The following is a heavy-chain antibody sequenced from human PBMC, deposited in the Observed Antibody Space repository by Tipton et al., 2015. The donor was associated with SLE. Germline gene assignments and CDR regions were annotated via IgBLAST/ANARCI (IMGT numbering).Heavy chain of an antibody. CDR3: ARGGLGSNLRGSIYLGC. D-gene: IGHD7-27*01. CDR1: SGSISGYY. J-gene: IGHJ4*02. CDR2: INYNGNT. Sequence: LRLSCNVSSGSISGYYWNWIRQPPGKGLEWIGYINYNGNTNYNPSLKSRVTISVDTSKTHFSLRLNSVTAADTAVYYCARGGLGSNLRGSIYLGCWGQGTLVTVSS. V-gene: IGHV4-59*01.